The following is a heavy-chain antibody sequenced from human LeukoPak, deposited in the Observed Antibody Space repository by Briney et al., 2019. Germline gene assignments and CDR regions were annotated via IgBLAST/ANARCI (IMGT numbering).Heavy chain of an antibody. D-gene: IGHD1-26*01. CDR2: IYYSGST. J-gene: IGHJ4*02. CDR1: GGSFNTYY. V-gene: IGHV4-59*01. Sequence: PSETLSLTCTVSGGSFNTYYWSWIRQPPGKGLEWLGYIYYSGSTNYNPSLKSRVTISVDTSKNQFSLKLSSVTAADTAFYHCARVKGEGAHFDYWGQGTLVTVSS. CDR3: ARVKGEGAHFDY.